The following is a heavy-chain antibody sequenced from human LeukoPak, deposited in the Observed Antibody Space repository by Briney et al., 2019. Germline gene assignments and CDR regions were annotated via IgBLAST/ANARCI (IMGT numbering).Heavy chain of an antibody. V-gene: IGHV3-15*01. CDR2: IKSKTDGGTT. CDR1: GFTFSNAW. D-gene: IGHD1-26*01. Sequence: GGSLRLSCAASGFTFSNAWMSWVRQTPGKGLEWVGRIKSKTDGGTTDYAAPVKGRFSISRDDSTNSLSLQMNSLKTEDTVVYYCTTGGVRPLNWGQGTLVTVSS. J-gene: IGHJ4*02. CDR3: TTGGVRPLN.